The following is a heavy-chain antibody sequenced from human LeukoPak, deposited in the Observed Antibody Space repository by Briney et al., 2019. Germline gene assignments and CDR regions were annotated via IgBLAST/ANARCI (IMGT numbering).Heavy chain of an antibody. CDR3: ARAAYSFGPLAYYFDH. V-gene: IGHV1-46*01. J-gene: IGHJ4*02. D-gene: IGHD5-18*01. Sequence: ASVKLSCKASGYTFTSYYMHWVRQAPGQGLEWMGIINPSGGSTSYAQKFQGRVTMTRDTSTTTVYMELSSLRSEDTAVYYCARAAYSFGPLAYYFDHWGQGTLVTVST. CDR1: GYTFTSYY. CDR2: INPSGGST.